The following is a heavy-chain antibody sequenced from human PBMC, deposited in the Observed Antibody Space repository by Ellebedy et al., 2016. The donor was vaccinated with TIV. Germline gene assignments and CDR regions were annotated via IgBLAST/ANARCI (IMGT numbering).Heavy chain of an antibody. V-gene: IGHV4-59*01. D-gene: IGHD2-2*01. CDR1: SGSISSYY. CDR2: IHYSGST. J-gene: IGHJ3*02. Sequence: SETLSLTCTVSSGSISSYYWSWIRQPPGKGLEWIGYIHYSGSTNNNPSLQSRVTISVDTSQNEVSLKLTSVTAADTAVYYCARSTWGAGDAFDIWGQGTMVTVSS. CDR3: ARSTWGAGDAFDI.